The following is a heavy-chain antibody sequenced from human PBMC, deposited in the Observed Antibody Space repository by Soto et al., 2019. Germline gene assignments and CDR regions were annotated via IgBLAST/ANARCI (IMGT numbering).Heavy chain of an antibody. CDR2: IYSSGST. Sequence: SETLSLTCTVSGGSISNSYWSWIRQSPGKGLEWIGYIYSSGSTNYNPPLKSRVTISVDTSKNQFSLKLSSLSAADTAVYYCARDQYSYGYGLKYYGMDVWGQGTTVT. CDR1: GGSISNSY. D-gene: IGHD5-18*01. V-gene: IGHV4-4*08. CDR3: ARDQYSYGYGLKYYGMDV. J-gene: IGHJ6*02.